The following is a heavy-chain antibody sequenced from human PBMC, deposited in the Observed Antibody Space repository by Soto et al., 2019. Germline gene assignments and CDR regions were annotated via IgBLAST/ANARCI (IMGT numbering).Heavy chain of an antibody. CDR3: AKDAYGSGSYYNVDY. CDR2: ISGSGGST. Sequence: EVQLLESGGGVVQPGGSLRLSCAASGFTFSSYAMSWVRQAPGKGLEWVSAISGSGGSTYYADSVKGRFTISGDNSKNALYLQMNSLRAEDTAVYYCAKDAYGSGSYYNVDYWGQGTLVTVSS. D-gene: IGHD3-10*01. J-gene: IGHJ4*02. CDR1: GFTFSSYA. V-gene: IGHV3-23*01.